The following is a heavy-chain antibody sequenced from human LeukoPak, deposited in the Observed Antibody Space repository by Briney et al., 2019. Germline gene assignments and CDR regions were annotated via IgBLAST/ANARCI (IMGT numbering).Heavy chain of an antibody. CDR1: GYTFTNYD. CDR3: AREGLDY. Sequence: ASVKVSCKASGYTFTNYDINWVRQATGQGLEWMGYKNPNSGNSAHAQKFQDRVTITTDASITTAYMELSGLRSEDTALYYCAREGLDYWGQGTLVTVSS. J-gene: IGHJ4*02. V-gene: IGHV1-8*01. CDR2: KNPNSGNS.